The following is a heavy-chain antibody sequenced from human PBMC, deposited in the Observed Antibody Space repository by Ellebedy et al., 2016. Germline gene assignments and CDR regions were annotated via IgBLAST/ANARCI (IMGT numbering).Heavy chain of an antibody. CDR1: GGSISSSSYY. CDR3: ARDTRFLEWGGGWYFDL. V-gene: IGHV4-61*01. J-gene: IGHJ2*01. Sequence: GSLRLSXTVSGGSISSSSYYWSWIRQPPGKGLEWIGYIYYSGSTNYNPSLKSRVTISVDTSKNQFSLKLSSVTAADTAVYYCARDTRFLEWGGGWYFDLWGRGTLVTVSS. D-gene: IGHD3-3*01. CDR2: IYYSGST.